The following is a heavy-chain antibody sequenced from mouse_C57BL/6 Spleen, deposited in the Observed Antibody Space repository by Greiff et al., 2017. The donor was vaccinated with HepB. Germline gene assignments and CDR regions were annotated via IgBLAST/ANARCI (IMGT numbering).Heavy chain of an antibody. CDR3: ARHYGSSWYFDV. V-gene: IGHV1-69*01. Sequence: QVQLQQPGAELVMPGASVKLSCKASGYTFTSYWMHWVKQRPGQGLEWIGEIDPSDSYTNYNQKFKGKSTLTVDKSSSTAYMQLSSLTSEDSAVYYCARHYGSSWYFDVWGTGTTVTVSS. D-gene: IGHD1-1*01. CDR2: IDPSDSYT. J-gene: IGHJ1*03. CDR1: GYTFTSYW.